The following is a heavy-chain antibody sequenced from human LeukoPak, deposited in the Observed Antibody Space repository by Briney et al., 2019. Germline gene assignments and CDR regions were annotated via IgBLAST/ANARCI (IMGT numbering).Heavy chain of an antibody. CDR3: ARRGSGYTEPIDY. V-gene: IGHV3-21*01. CDR2: ISSSSSYR. Sequence: GGSLRLSCAATGFTFSSYSMDWGRQATGKGLEWVSSISSSSSYRYYADSVKGRFTISRDNAKNSLYLQMNSLRAEDTAVYYCARRGSGYTEPIDYWGQGTVVTVSS. CDR1: GFTFSSYS. J-gene: IGHJ4*02. D-gene: IGHD5-12*01.